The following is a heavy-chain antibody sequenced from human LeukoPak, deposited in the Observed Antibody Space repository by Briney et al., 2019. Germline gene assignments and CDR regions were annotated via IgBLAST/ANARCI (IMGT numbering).Heavy chain of an antibody. V-gene: IGHV1-69*04. CDR3: ARALGYCSGGSCYETGYYYYGMDV. J-gene: IGHJ6*02. D-gene: IGHD2-15*01. CDR2: IIPILGIA. Sequence: SVKVSCKASGYTFTSYGISWVRQAPGQGLEWMGRIIPILGIANYAQKFQGRVTITADKSTSTAYMELSSLRSEDTAVYYCARALGYCSGGSCYETGYYYYGMDVWGQGTTVTVSS. CDR1: GYTFTSYG.